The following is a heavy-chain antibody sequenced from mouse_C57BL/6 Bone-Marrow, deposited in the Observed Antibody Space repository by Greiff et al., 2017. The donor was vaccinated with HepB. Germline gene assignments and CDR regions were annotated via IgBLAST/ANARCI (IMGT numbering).Heavy chain of an antibody. J-gene: IGHJ2*01. V-gene: IGHV5-16*01. CDR2: INYDGSST. Sequence: EVKLMESEGGLVQPGSSMKLSCTASGFTFSDYYMAWVRQVPEKGLEWVANINYDGSSTYYLDSLKSRFIISRDNAKNILYLQMSSLKSEDTATYYCARAYYSNYAFDYWGQGTTLTVSS. D-gene: IGHD2-5*01. CDR1: GFTFSDYY. CDR3: ARAYYSNYAFDY.